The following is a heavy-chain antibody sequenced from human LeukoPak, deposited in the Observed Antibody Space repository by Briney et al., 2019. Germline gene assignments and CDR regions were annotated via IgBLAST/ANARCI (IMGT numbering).Heavy chain of an antibody. CDR3: AKDQDTAMAPNFDY. V-gene: IGHV3-23*01. J-gene: IGHJ4*02. CDR2: ISGSGGST. CDR1: GFTFCSYA. Sequence: PGGSLRLSCAASGFTFCSYAMSWVRQAPGKGVEWVSAISGSGGSTYYADSVKGRFTISRDNSKNTLYLQMNSLRAEDTAVYYCAKDQDTAMAPNFDYWGQGTLVTVPS. D-gene: IGHD5-18*01.